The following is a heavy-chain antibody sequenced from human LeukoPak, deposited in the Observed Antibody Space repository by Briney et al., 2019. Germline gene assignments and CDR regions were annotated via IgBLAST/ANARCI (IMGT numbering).Heavy chain of an antibody. J-gene: IGHJ6*02. CDR1: GFTFDDYA. CDR3: AREALRRSYYGMDV. D-gene: IGHD2-15*01. CDR2: ISWNSGSI. Sequence: GRSLRLSCAASGFTFDDYAMHWVRQAPGKGLEWVSGISWNSGSIGYADSVKGRFTVSRDNAKNSLYLQMNSLRAEDTALYYCAREALRRSYYGMDVWGLGTTVTVSS. V-gene: IGHV3-9*01.